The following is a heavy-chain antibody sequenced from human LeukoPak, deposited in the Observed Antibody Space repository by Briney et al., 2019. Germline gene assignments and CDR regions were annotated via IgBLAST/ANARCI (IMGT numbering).Heavy chain of an antibody. CDR2: ISGSGGST. V-gene: IGHV3-23*01. Sequence: QAGGSLRLSCAASGLTFSSYAMSWVRQAPGKGLEWVSGISGSGGSTYYADSVKGRFTISRDNSKSTLYLQMNSLRAEDTAVYYCARDSGYYDSSGYPYWGQGTLVTVSS. D-gene: IGHD3-22*01. CDR3: ARDSGYYDSSGYPY. CDR1: GLTFSSYA. J-gene: IGHJ4*02.